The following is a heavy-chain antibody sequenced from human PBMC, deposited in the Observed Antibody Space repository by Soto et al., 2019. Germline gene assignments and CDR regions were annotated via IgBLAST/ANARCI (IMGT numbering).Heavy chain of an antibody. V-gene: IGHV3-23*01. CDR3: SKNGGYSYVPEWFDP. CDR1: GFTFSSYA. Sequence: EVQLLESGGGLVHPGGSLRLSCAASGFTFSSYAMSWVRQAPGKGLDLVSAIRGSGGSTYYSDSVKGRFSISRDTSKNTLDLQMHSLRAEDTALYYCSKNGGYSYVPEWFDPLRQGTPVTVSS. J-gene: IGHJ5*02. CDR2: IRGSGGST. D-gene: IGHD5-18*01.